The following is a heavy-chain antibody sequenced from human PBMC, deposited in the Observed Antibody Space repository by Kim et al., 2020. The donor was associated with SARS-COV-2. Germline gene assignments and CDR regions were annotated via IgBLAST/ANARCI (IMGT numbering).Heavy chain of an antibody. J-gene: IGHJ5*02. V-gene: IGHV4-4*06. CDR2: T. D-gene: IGHD6-13*01. Sequence: THYNPSLQSRVTMSVVPSSNRFSLKLRSVTAADTAVYYCARDFGWPAIAAAWGQGTLVTVSS. CDR3: ARDFGWPAIAAA.